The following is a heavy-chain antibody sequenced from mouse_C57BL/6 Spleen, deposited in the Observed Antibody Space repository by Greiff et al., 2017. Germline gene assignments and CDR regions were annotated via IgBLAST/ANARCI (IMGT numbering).Heavy chain of an antibody. Sequence: EVQLVDSGGDLVKPGGSLKLSCAASGFTFSSYGMSWVRQTPDKRLEWVATISSGGSYTYYPDSVKGRFTISRDNAKNTLYLQMSSLKSEDTAMYYCARPITTVVATEYFDVWGTGTTVTVSS. V-gene: IGHV5-6*01. CDR1: GFTFSSYG. CDR2: ISSGGSYT. J-gene: IGHJ1*03. CDR3: ARPITTVVATEYFDV. D-gene: IGHD1-1*01.